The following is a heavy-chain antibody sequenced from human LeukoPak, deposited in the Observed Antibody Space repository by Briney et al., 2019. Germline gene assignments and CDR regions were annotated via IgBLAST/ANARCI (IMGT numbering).Heavy chain of an antibody. CDR3: ARDPAYGALDY. D-gene: IGHD4-17*01. J-gene: IGHJ4*02. CDR2: IIQDGSKK. V-gene: IGHV3-7*03. CDR1: ESIFSSSW. Sequence: GGSLRLSCAASESIFSSSWMSWVRQAPGKGLEWVANIIQDGSKKNYVDSVKGRFTISRDNAKNSLFLQMNSLRAEDTAVYYCARDPAYGALDYWGQGTLVTVSS.